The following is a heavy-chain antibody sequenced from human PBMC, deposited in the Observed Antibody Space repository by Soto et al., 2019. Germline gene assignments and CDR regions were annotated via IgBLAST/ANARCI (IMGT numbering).Heavy chain of an antibody. CDR1: GGSISSGCYS. CDR3: ARDYDSSGYYGWPYAFDI. D-gene: IGHD3-22*01. Sequence: SETLSLTCAVSGGSISSGCYSWSWIRQPPGRGLEWIGYIYHSGSTYYNPSLKSRVTISVDRSKNQFSLKLSSVTAADTAVYYCARDYDSSGYYGWPYAFDIWGQGTMVTVSS. V-gene: IGHV4-30-2*01. CDR2: IYHSGST. J-gene: IGHJ3*02.